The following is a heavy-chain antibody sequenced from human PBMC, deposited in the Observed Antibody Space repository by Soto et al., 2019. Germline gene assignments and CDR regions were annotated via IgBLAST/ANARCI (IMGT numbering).Heavy chain of an antibody. D-gene: IGHD3-22*01. J-gene: IGHJ3*02. V-gene: IGHV3-66*01. CDR1: GFTVSSNY. CDR3: ARDRENYYDSILDAFDI. CDR2: IYSGGST. Sequence: GGSLRLSCAASGFTVSSNYMSWVRQAPGKGLEWVSVIYSGGSTYYADSVKGRFTISRDNSKNTLYLQMNSLRAEDTAVYYCARDRENYYDSILDAFDIWGQGTMVTVSS.